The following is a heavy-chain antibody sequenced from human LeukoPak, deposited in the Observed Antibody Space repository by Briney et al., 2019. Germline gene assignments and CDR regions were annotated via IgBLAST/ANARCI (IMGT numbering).Heavy chain of an antibody. V-gene: IGHV1-46*01. D-gene: IGHD5-18*01. Sequence: GASVKVSCKASGYTFTSYYMHWMRQAPGQGLEWMGIINPSGGSTSYAQKFQGRVTMTRDMSTSTVYMELSSLRSEDTAVYYCARLYDTAEFDPWGQGTLVTVSS. CDR1: GYTFTSYY. CDR2: INPSGGST. J-gene: IGHJ5*02. CDR3: ARLYDTAEFDP.